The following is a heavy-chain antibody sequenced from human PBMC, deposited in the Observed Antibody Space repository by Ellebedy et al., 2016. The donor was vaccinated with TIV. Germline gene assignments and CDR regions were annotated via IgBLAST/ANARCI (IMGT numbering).Heavy chain of an antibody. V-gene: IGHV4-59*12. Sequence: GSLRLXXTVSGGSISSYYWSWIRQPPGKGLEWIGYIYYSGSTNYNPSLKTRITISVDTSKNQFSLKLSSVTAADTAVYYCAREGDGDPVPSDGMDVWGQGTTVTVSS. D-gene: IGHD3-10*01. CDR2: IYYSGST. J-gene: IGHJ6*02. CDR1: GGSISSYY. CDR3: AREGDGDPVPSDGMDV.